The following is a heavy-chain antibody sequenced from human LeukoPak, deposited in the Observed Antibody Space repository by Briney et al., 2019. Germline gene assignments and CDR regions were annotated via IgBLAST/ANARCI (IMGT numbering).Heavy chain of an antibody. Sequence: PSETLSLTCAVYGGSFSDYYWSWIRQPPGKGLEWIGEINHSGSTNYNPSLKSRVTISVDTSNNQFSLRMSSVTAADTAVYYCARGLYLIDWRYFDLWGRGTLVTVSS. D-gene: IGHD3-9*01. CDR2: INHSGST. J-gene: IGHJ2*01. V-gene: IGHV4-34*01. CDR3: ARGLYLIDWRYFDL. CDR1: GGSFSDYY.